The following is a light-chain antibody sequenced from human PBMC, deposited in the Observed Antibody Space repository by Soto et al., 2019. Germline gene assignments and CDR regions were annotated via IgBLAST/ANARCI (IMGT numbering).Light chain of an antibody. Sequence: DIQLTQSPSFLSASVGDRVTITCRTSQDISSYLAWYQQKQGKAPQLLISAASTLQSGVPSRFSGSGSGKEFTLTISSLQLEDFATYYCQQLKSYPLSFGGGTKVEI. J-gene: IGKJ4*01. CDR3: QQLKSYPLS. V-gene: IGKV1-9*01. CDR1: QDISSY. CDR2: AAS.